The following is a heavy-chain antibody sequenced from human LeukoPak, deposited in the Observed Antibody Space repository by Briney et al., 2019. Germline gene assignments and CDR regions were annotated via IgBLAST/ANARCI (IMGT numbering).Heavy chain of an antibody. V-gene: IGHV3-74*01. D-gene: IGHD2/OR15-2a*01. Sequence: PGGSLRLSCAASGSDWIHWVRQAPGKGLVWVSHINSDGSWTSYADSVKGRFTISKDNAKNTVYLQMNNLRAEDTAVYYCVSFYETYWGRGTLVTVSS. CDR3: VSFYETY. J-gene: IGHJ4*02. CDR1: GSDW. CDR2: INSDGSWT.